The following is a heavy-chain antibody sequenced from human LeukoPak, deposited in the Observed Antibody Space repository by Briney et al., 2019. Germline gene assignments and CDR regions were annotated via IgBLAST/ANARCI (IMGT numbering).Heavy chain of an antibody. CDR1: GFTVSSNY. Sequence: GGSLRLSCAASGFTVSSNYMSWVRQAPGKGLEWVSVIYSGGSTYFADSVKGRFTISRDNSKNTLYLQMNSLRAEDTAVYYCARFVVVTAFDVWGQGTMVTVSS. V-gene: IGHV3-53*01. CDR3: ARFVVVTAFDV. D-gene: IGHD2-21*02. CDR2: IYSGGST. J-gene: IGHJ3*01.